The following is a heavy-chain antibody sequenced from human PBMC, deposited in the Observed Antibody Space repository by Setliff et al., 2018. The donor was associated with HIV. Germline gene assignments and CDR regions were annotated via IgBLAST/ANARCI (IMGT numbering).Heavy chain of an antibody. CDR1: GGSLSGYY. V-gene: IGHV4-34*01. CDR2: INDIGST. D-gene: IGHD6-19*01. J-gene: IGHJ4*02. CDR3: ARRTSFIVGEVAGNFDY. Sequence: SETLSLTCDVYGGSLSGYYWSWIRQSPEKGLEWIGEINDIGSTKYNPSLKSRFTISADIPNNQFSLNLKSVTAADTGVLYCARRTSFIVGEVAGNFDYWGQGTPVTVSS.